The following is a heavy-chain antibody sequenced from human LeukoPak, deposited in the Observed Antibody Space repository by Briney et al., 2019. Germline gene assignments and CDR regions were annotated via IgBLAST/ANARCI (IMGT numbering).Heavy chain of an antibody. CDR1: GFTFADYS. J-gene: IGHJ4*02. CDR3: TRDIAWDV. CDR2: VRAEAYGGNT. D-gene: IGHD6-13*01. Sequence: GRSLRLSCKASGFTFADYSISWVRQAPGKGLEWVGFVRAEAYGGNTEYAASVKGRFTMSRDDPKSIAYLQMNSLKIEDSAVYYCTRDIAWDVWGLGTLVTVSS. V-gene: IGHV3-49*04.